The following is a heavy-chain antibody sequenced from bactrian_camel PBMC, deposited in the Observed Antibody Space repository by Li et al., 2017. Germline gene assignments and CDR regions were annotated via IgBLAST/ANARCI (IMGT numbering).Heavy chain of an antibody. Sequence: VQLVESGGGSVQAGGSLRPSCAASQFAHSIYCMAWFRQPPGKEREGVAAIWTGGNNNIYYADSVKGRFTISQDDAKTTLYLQMNTLKLEDTAMYYCAADFDCYTGVRATYDDWGQGTQVTVS. J-gene: IGHJ4*01. D-gene: IGHD7*01. V-gene: IGHV3S31*01. CDR2: IWTGGNNNI. CDR3: AADFDCYTGVRATYDD. CDR1: QFAHSIYC.